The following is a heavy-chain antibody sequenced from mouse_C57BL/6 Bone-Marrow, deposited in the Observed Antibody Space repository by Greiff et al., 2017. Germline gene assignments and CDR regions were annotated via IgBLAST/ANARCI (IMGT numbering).Heavy chain of an antibody. CDR3: AGLRFAY. CDR1: GYTFTSYG. V-gene: IGHV1-81*01. Sequence: QVQLKESGAELARPGASVKLSCKASGYTFTSYGISWVKQRTGQGLEWIGEIYPRSGNTYYNEKFKGKATLAADKSSSTAYMELRSLTSEDSAVYFCAGLRFAYWGQGTLVTVSA. J-gene: IGHJ3*01. D-gene: IGHD2-4*01. CDR2: IYPRSGNT.